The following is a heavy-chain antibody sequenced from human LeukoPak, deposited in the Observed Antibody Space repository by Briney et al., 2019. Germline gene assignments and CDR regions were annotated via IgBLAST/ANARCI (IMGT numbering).Heavy chain of an antibody. CDR1: GGSISSYY. CDR3: ARGVVVAGLRYYFDS. J-gene: IGHJ4*02. D-gene: IGHD6-19*01. CDR2: VYSTGST. V-gene: IGHV4-4*07. Sequence: SETLSLTCTVSGGSISSYYWSWIRQPAGKGLEWIGRVYSTGSTKYSPSLESRLTMSLDTSKDQFSLKLTSVTAADTAVYYCARGVVVAGLRYYFDSWGQGSLVSVSS.